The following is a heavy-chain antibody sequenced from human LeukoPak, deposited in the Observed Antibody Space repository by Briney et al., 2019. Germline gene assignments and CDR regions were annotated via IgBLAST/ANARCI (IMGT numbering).Heavy chain of an antibody. CDR3: TRLDVDQGVFDI. CDR1: GFTFSASA. Sequence: GGSLKLSCAASGFTFSASAIHWVREASGKGLECGGHIRSKVNTYATAYTASVKGRFTISRDDSKNTAYLQMNSLKTEDTAVYYCTRLDVDQGVFDIWGQGTMVTVSS. V-gene: IGHV3-73*01. J-gene: IGHJ3*02. D-gene: IGHD3-10*01. CDR2: IRSKVNTYAT.